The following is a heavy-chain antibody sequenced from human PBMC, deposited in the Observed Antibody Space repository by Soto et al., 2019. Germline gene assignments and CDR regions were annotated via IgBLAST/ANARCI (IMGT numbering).Heavy chain of an antibody. CDR1: GFTFSSYW. J-gene: IGHJ4*02. Sequence: GGFLRLSCAASGFTFSSYWMHWVRQAPGKGLVWVSRINSDGSSTSYADSVKGRFTISRDNAKNTLYLQMNSLRAEDTAVYYCARVNHRYNWNDGLQYWGQGTLVTVSS. D-gene: IGHD1-20*01. CDR3: ARVNHRYNWNDGLQY. V-gene: IGHV3-74*01. CDR2: INSDGSST.